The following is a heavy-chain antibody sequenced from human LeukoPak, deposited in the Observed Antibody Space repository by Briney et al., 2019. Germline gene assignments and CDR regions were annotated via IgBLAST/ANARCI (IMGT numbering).Heavy chain of an antibody. CDR3: ARAMEQQLVGPDY. J-gene: IGHJ4*02. CDR2: INPSGGST. V-gene: IGHV1-46*01. D-gene: IGHD6-13*01. CDR1: GYTFTSYY. Sequence: ASVKVSCKASGYTFTSYYIHWVRQAPGQGLEWMGIINPSGGSTNYAQKFQGRVTMTRDTSTSTVYMELSSLRSGDTAVYYCARAMEQQLVGPDYWGQGTLVTVSS.